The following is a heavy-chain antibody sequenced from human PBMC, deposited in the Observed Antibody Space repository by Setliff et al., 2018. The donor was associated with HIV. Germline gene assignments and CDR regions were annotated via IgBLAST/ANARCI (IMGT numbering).Heavy chain of an antibody. Sequence: PSETLSLTCTVSGGSLNSGYGYWTWIRQPAGKGLEWIGHIYSAGSTDYNPSLKSRVTMSVDMSKNQVSLKLRSVTAADMAIYYCVREYSGVYPDFSFYIDVWGKGTTVTVSS. CDR3: VREYSGVYPDFSFYIDV. CDR2: IYSAGST. J-gene: IGHJ6*03. V-gene: IGHV4-61*09. CDR1: GGSLNSGYGY. D-gene: IGHD5-12*01.